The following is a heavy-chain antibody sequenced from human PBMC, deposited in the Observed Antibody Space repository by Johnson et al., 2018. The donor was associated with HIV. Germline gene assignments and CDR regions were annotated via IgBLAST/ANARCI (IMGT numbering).Heavy chain of an antibody. CDR3: AKERSGSYSGADAFDI. D-gene: IGHD1-26*01. CDR2: LYSDGRT. CDR1: GFTVSSTY. J-gene: IGHJ3*02. V-gene: IGHV3-66*03. Sequence: VQLVESGGDLIQPGGSLRLSCAASGFTVSSTYMSWVRQAPGKGLEWLSVLYSDGRTYYADSVKGRFTISRDNSKNTLYLQMNSLRAEDTAVYYCAKERSGSYSGADAFDIWGQGTMVTVSS.